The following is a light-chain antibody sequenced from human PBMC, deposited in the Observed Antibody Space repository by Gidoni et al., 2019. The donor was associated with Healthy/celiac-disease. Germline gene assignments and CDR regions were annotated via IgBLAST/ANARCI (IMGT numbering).Light chain of an antibody. J-gene: IGKJ1*01. CDR3: QQYGSSPKT. V-gene: IGKV3-20*01. CDR1: PSVSSSY. Sequence: EIVFTQSPGTLSLSPGARATLSCRASPSVSSSYLAWYQQKPGQAPRLLIYGASSRATGIPDRFSGSGSGTDFTLTISRLEPEDFAVYYCQQYGSSPKTFGQGTKVEIK. CDR2: GAS.